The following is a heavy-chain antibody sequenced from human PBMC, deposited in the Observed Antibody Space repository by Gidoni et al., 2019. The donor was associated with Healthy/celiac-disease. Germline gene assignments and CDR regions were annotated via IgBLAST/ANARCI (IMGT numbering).Heavy chain of an antibody. CDR3: ARNLRRWADAFDI. J-gene: IGHJ3*02. V-gene: IGHV3-66*01. CDR2: IYSGGST. D-gene: IGHD1-26*01. Sequence: EVQLVESGGGLVQPGGSLRLSCAASGFTVSSNYMSWVRQAPGKGLEWVSVIYSGGSTYYADSVKGRFTISRDNSKNTLYLQMNSLRAEDTAVYYCARNLRRWADAFDIWGQGTMVTVSS. CDR1: GFTVSSNY.